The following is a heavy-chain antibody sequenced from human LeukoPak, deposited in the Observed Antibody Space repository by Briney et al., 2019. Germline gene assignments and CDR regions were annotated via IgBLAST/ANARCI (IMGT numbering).Heavy chain of an antibody. CDR1: GFTFSSYS. J-gene: IGHJ3*02. CDR2: ISSSSSYI. D-gene: IGHD6-13*01. Sequence: PGGSLRLSCAASGFTFSSYSMNWVRQAPGKGLECVSSISSSSSYIYYADSVKGRFTISRDNAKNSLYLQMNSLRAEDTAVYYCARVVSSSARGAFDIWGQGTMVTVSS. V-gene: IGHV3-21*01. CDR3: ARVVSSSARGAFDI.